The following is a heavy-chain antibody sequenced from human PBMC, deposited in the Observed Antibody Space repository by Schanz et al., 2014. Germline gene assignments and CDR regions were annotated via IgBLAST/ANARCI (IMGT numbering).Heavy chain of an antibody. V-gene: IGHV3-9*01. D-gene: IGHD3-10*01. Sequence: VQLVESGGGVVQPGRSLRLSCAASGFTFDDYAMHWVRQAPGKGLEWVSGISWNSGNIVYADSVKGRFTVSRDNAKNSLYMQLNSLRAEDTAFYYCAKDILKYTLSGVHSWGQGTLVTVSS. J-gene: IGHJ4*02. CDR1: GFTFDDYA. CDR3: AKDILKYTLSGVHS. CDR2: ISWNSGNI.